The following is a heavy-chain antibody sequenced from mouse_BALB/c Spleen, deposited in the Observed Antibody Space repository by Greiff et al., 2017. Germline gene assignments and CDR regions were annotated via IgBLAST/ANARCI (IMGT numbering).Heavy chain of an antibody. Sequence: DVMLVESGGGLVKPGGSLKLSCAASGFTFSSYAMSWVRQTPEKRLEWVASISSGGSTYYPDSVKGRFTISRDNARNILYLQMSSLRSEDTAMYYCARGRTTVVADWYFDVWGAGTTVTVSS. CDR3: ARGRTTVVADWYFDV. J-gene: IGHJ1*01. CDR1: GFTFSSYA. V-gene: IGHV5-6-5*01. D-gene: IGHD1-1*01. CDR2: ISSGGST.